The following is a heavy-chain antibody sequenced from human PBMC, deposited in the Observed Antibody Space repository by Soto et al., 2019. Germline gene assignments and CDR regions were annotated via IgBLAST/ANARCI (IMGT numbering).Heavy chain of an antibody. D-gene: IGHD6-13*01. J-gene: IGHJ4*02. CDR3: ARALPPSGYSSSWYYVYYFDY. CDR2: IYYSGST. CDR1: GGSISSGGYY. Sequence: SETLSLTCTVSGGSISSGGYYWSWIRQHPGKGLEWIGYIYYSGSTYYNPSLKSRVTISVDTSKNQFSLKLSSVTAADTAVYYCARALPPSGYSSSWYYVYYFDYWGQGTLVTVSS. V-gene: IGHV4-31*03.